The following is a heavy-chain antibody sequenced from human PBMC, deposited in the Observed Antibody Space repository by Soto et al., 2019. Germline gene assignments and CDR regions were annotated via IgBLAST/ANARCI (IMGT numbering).Heavy chain of an antibody. CDR2: IYPGDGTT. J-gene: IGHJ4*02. CDR3: ARPYVQSRPIDY. CDR1: GYSFTSYY. V-gene: IGHV1-46*01. D-gene: IGHD3-10*02. Sequence: VASVKVSCKASGYSFTSYYLHWVRQAPGQGFEWMGIIYPGDGTTRHAPKFQGRVTMTRDTSTSTVYMELSSLRSDDTAVYHCARPYVQSRPIDYWGQGTLVTVSS.